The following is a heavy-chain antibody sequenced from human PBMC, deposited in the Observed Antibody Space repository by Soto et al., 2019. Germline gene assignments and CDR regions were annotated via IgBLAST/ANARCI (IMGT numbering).Heavy chain of an antibody. CDR1: GSTFNNFA. J-gene: IGHJ4*02. CDR2: IVVMSNAA. Sequence: QVVLLQSGAEVKEPGSSVRLSCQVSGSTFNNFAFSWVRQAPGQGPEGLGGIVVMSNAADYSQRFQDRVMITADTSTSTRYMELGSLTFDDTAVYYCERAIKRWEVNYYFDYWGQGTLVTVSS. D-gene: IGHD1-26*01. V-gene: IGHV1-69*06. CDR3: ERAIKRWEVNYYFDY.